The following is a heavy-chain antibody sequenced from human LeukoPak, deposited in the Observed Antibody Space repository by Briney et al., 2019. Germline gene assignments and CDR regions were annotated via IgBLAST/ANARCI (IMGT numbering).Heavy chain of an antibody. D-gene: IGHD1/OR15-1a*01. CDR1: GYSLTELS. V-gene: IGHV1-24*01. CDR2: FDPADGEI. J-gene: IGHJ4*02. CDR3: AAGEWEQLLNY. Sequence: GASVKVSCKVSGYSLTELSMHWVRQAPGKGPEWMGGFDPADGEIIYPQKFQGRVTMTEDTSSDTAHMELSGLRFEDTAVYYCAAGEWEQLLNYWGQGTLVTVSS.